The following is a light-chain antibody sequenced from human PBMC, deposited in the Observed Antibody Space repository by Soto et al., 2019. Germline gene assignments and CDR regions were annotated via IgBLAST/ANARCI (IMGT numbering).Light chain of an antibody. CDR1: QGIRND. CDR2: DAS. Sequence: AIQMTQSPSSLSASVGDRVTITCRASQGIRNDLGWFQQKPGKAPKLLIYDASSLESGVPSRFSGSGSGKEFPLNISSLQPDDFANYYCQQYNTFWTFGQGTKV. J-gene: IGKJ1*01. V-gene: IGKV1-13*02. CDR3: QQYNTFWT.